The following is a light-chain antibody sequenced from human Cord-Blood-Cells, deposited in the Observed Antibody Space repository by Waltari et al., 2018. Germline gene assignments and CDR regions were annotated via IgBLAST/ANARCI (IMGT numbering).Light chain of an antibody. V-gene: IGLV1-40*01. J-gene: IGLJ3*02. CDR2: GNS. Sequence: GAPGQRVTISCTGSSSNIGAGYDVHWYQQLPGTAPKLLIYGNSNRPSGVPDRFSGSKSGTSASLAITGLQAEDEADYYCQSYDSSLSGWVFGGGTKLTVL. CDR3: QSYDSSLSGWV. CDR1: SSNIGAGYD.